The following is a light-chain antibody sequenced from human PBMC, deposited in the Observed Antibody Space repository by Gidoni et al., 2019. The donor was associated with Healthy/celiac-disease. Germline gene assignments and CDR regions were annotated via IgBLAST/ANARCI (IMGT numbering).Light chain of an antibody. J-gene: IGLJ3*02. Sequence: QSVLTQPPSVSGAPGPRVTISCTGSSSHIGAGYDVHWYQQLPGTAPKLLIYGNSNRPSGVPDRFSGSTSGTSASLAITGLQAEDEADYYCQSYDSSLSGSRVFGGGTKLTVL. V-gene: IGLV1-40*01. CDR2: GNS. CDR3: QSYDSSLSGSRV. CDR1: SSHIGAGYD.